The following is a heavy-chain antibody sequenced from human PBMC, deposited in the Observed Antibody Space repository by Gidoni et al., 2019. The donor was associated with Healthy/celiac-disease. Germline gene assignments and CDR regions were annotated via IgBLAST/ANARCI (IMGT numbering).Heavy chain of an antibody. CDR2: ISGSGGST. D-gene: IGHD3-3*01. CDR3: APQYYDFWSGYPPPPLDY. CDR1: GFTFSSYA. V-gene: IGHV3-23*04. J-gene: IGHJ4*02. Sequence: EVQLVEPGGGLVQPGGSLRLSCSASGFTFSSYAMSWVRQAPGNGLEWVSAISGSGGSTYYEDSVKGRFTNSRDKSKNTLYLQMNSLRAEDTAGYYCAPQYYDFWSGYPPPPLDYWGQGTLVTVSS.